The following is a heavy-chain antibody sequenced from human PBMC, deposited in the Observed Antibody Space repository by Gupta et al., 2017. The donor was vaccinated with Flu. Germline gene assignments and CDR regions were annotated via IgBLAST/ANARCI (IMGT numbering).Heavy chain of an antibody. J-gene: IGHJ4*02. V-gene: IGHV2-70*04. CDR3: ARMTADRDGFLDY. CDR1: GFSLTTYQMR. Sequence: QVTLKESGPALVQSTQTLTLTCTFSGFSLTTYQMRVNWIRQAPGKALEWLARIDWDDDEFYNKSLRSRLSISKDVSKNQVVIRMTNMDPVDAASYDCARMTADRDGFLDYWGQGILVSVSS. CDR2: IDWDDDE. D-gene: IGHD2-2*01.